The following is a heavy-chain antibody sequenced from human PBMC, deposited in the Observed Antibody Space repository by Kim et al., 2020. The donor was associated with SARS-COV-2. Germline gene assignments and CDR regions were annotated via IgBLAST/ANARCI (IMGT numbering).Heavy chain of an antibody. D-gene: IGHD3-22*01. V-gene: IGHV3-23*01. Sequence: GGSLRLSCAASGFTFSSYAMSWVRQAPGKGLEWVSAISGSGGSTYYADSVKGRFTISRDNSKNTLYLQMNSLRAEDTAVYYCAKTEYYYDSSGYSNYFDYWGQGTLVTVSS. J-gene: IGHJ4*02. CDR2: ISGSGGST. CDR3: AKTEYYYDSSGYSNYFDY. CDR1: GFTFSSYA.